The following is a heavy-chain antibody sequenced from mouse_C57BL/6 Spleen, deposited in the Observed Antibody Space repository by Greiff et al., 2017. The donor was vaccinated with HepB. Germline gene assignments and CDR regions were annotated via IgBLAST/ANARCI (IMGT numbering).Heavy chain of an antibody. V-gene: IGHV5-17*01. CDR2: ISSGSSTI. CDR3: ARKSIYYDYDEGFAY. D-gene: IGHD2-4*01. CDR1: GFTFSDYG. J-gene: IGHJ3*01. Sequence: EVKVVESGGGLVKPGGSLKLSCAASGFTFSDYGMHWVRQAPEKGLEWVAYISSGSSTIYYADTVKGRFTISRDNAKNTLFLQMTSLRSEDTAMYYCARKSIYYDYDEGFAYWGQGTLVTVSA.